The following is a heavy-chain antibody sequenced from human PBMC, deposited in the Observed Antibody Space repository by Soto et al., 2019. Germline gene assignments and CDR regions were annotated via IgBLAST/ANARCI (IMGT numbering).Heavy chain of an antibody. CDR2: IWFDGSKK. Sequence: QVQLVESGGGVVQPGRSLRLSCAASGFTFSSYGLAWVRQAPGKGLEWVAIIWFDGSKKYHADSVKGRFTISRDDSKNTLYLQMNSLRVEDTAVYICAKQGVREGGYWGQGTLVTVSS. D-gene: IGHD3-10*01. V-gene: IGHV3-33*06. CDR3: AKQGVREGGY. CDR1: GFTFSSYG. J-gene: IGHJ1*01.